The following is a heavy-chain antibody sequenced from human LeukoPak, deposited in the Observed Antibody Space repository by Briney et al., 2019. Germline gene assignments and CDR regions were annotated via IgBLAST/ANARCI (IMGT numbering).Heavy chain of an antibody. V-gene: IGHV4-34*01. D-gene: IGHD1-26*01. CDR2: INHSGST. CDR1: GGSFSGYY. J-gene: IGHJ4*02. Sequence: PSETLSLTCAVYGGSFSGYYWSWIRQPPGKGLEWIGEINHSGSTNYNPSLKSRVTISVDTSKNQFSLKLSSVTAADTAVYYCARVRGSYFPDYWGQGTLVTVSS. CDR3: ARVRGSYFPDY.